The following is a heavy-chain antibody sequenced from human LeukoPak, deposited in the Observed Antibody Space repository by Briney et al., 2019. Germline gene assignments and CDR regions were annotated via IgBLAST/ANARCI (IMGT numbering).Heavy chain of an antibody. CDR1: GFTFSSYA. J-gene: IGHJ4*02. CDR3: ARDWERYSGYQYYFDY. Sequence: GRSLRLSCAASGFTFSSYAMHWVRQAPGKGLEWVAVISYDGSNKYYAGSVKGRFTIFRHNSNNTLYLQMNSLRAEDTAVYYCARDWERYSGYQYYFDYWGQGTLVTVSS. D-gene: IGHD5-12*01. CDR2: ISYDGSNK. V-gene: IGHV3-30*01.